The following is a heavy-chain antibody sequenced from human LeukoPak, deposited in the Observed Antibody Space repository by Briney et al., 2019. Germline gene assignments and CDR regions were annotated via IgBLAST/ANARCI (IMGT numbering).Heavy chain of an antibody. CDR3: ARDRDGFEGRLFDP. CDR2: INPNSGGT. J-gene: IGHJ5*02. Sequence: GASVKVSCEASGYTFTGYYMHWVRQAPGQGLEWMGWINPNSGGTNYAQKFQGRVTMTRDTSISTAYMQLRRLRSDDTAVYYCARDRDGFEGRLFDPWGQGTLVTVSS. V-gene: IGHV1-2*02. D-gene: IGHD3-16*01. CDR1: GYTFTGYY.